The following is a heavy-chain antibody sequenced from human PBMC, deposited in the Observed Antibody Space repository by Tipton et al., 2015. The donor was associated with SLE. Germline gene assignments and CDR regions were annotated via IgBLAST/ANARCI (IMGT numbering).Heavy chain of an antibody. V-gene: IGHV3-30*02. Sequence: GSLRLSCAASGFTFSSYGMHWVRQAPGKGLEWVAFIRYDGSNKYHADSVKGRFTISRDNSKNTLYLQMNSLRAEDTAVYYCAKGPYDSSGYFVYWGQGTLVTVSS. CDR2: IRYDGSNK. CDR3: AKGPYDSSGYFVY. CDR1: GFTFSSYG. D-gene: IGHD3-22*01. J-gene: IGHJ4*02.